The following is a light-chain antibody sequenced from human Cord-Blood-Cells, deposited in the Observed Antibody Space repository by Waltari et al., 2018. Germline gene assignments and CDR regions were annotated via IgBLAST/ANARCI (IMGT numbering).Light chain of an antibody. CDR1: SSDVGGYNY. J-gene: IGLJ1*01. V-gene: IGLV2-11*01. CDR2: DVS. Sequence: SALTQPRSVSGSPGQSVTISCTGTSSDVGGYNYVSWYQQHPGKAPKLMLYDVSKRPSGVPDRFSGSKAGNTASLTISGLQAEDEADYYCCSYAGSYTFVFGTGTKVTVL. CDR3: CSYAGSYTFV.